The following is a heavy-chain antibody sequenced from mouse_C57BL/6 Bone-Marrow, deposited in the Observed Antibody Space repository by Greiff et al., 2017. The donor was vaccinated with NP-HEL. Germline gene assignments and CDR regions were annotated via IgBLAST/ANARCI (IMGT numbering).Heavy chain of an antibody. V-gene: IGHV1-26*01. CDR2: INPNNGGT. D-gene: IGHD1-1*01. CDR3: ARLPIYYYGSSYWYFDV. CDR1: GYTFTDYY. Sequence: VQLQQSGPELVKPGASVKISCKASGYTFTDYYMNWVKQSHGKSLEWIGDINPNNGGTSYNQKFKGKATLTVDKSSSTAYMELRSLTSEDSAVYYCARLPIYYYGSSYWYFDVWGTGTTVTVSS. J-gene: IGHJ1*03.